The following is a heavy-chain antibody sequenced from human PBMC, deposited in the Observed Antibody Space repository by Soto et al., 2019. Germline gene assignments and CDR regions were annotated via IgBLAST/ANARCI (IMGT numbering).Heavy chain of an antibody. CDR1: GFTFSDYY. Sequence: QVQLVESGGGLVKPGGSLRLSCAASGFTFSDYYMSWIRQAPGKGLEWVSYISSSGSTIYYADSVKGRFTISRDNAKNSVYLQMNSLRAEDTAVYYCASFPSSGWFVGYGMDVWGQGTTVTVSS. CDR3: ASFPSSGWFVGYGMDV. J-gene: IGHJ6*02. D-gene: IGHD6-19*01. CDR2: ISSSGSTI. V-gene: IGHV3-11*01.